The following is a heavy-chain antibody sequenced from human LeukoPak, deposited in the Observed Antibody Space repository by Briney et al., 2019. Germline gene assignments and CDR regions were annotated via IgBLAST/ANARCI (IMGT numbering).Heavy chain of an antibody. CDR3: ARGMSSTSGTFDY. Sequence: ASVKVSCKASGYTFTGYYMHWVRQAPGQGLEWMGWINPNSGGTNYAQKFQGRVTMTRDTSISTAYMELRSLRSDDTAVYYCARGMSSTSGTFDYWGQGTLVTVSS. J-gene: IGHJ4*02. CDR2: INPNSGGT. V-gene: IGHV1-2*02. D-gene: IGHD2-2*01. CDR1: GYTFTGYY.